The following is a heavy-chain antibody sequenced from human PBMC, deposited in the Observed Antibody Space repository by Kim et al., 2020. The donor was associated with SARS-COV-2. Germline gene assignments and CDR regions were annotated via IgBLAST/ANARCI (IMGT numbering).Heavy chain of an antibody. CDR1: GFTFSSYA. J-gene: IGHJ6*02. D-gene: IGHD3-10*01. CDR2: ISGSGGST. Sequence: GGSLRLSCAASGFTFSSYAMNWVRQAPGKGLEWVSAISGSGGSTFYADAVKGRFTISRDNSKKTLYLKISSPRAEDTAVYYCAKGLGSGTYAMDVWGQGTTVTVSS. V-gene: IGHV3-23*01. CDR3: AKGLGSGTYAMDV.